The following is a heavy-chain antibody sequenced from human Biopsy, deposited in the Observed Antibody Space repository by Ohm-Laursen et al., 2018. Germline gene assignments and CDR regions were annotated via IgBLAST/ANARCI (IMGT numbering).Heavy chain of an antibody. V-gene: IGHV4-4*07. CDR3: ARAPPLIRGVVESWFDP. CDR1: GGYISHYY. Sequence: SDTLSLTCTVSGGYISHYYWTWIRQPAGQGLEWIGRIYITGETDYNPSLKSRVTMSVDSSKKQFSLKLKSVAAAGTAIYYCARAPPLIRGVVESWFDPWGQGILVTVSS. CDR2: IYITGET. J-gene: IGHJ5*02. D-gene: IGHD3-10*01.